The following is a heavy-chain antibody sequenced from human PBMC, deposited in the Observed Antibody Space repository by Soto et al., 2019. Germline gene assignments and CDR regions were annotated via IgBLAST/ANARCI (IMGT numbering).Heavy chain of an antibody. CDR1: GFTFSSHG. J-gene: IGHJ4*02. CDR2: ISGSGGST. D-gene: IGHD6-19*01. V-gene: IGHV3-23*01. Sequence: EVQLLESGGGLLQRGGSLRLSCAASGFTFSSHGMSGVRQAPGNGLEWVSVISGSGGSTKYADSVKGRFTISRDSSRNTLYRQMTSMTAEDTSVYYCATELSDWYMGYFDFWCKATMVTVSS. CDR3: ATELSDWYMGYFDF.